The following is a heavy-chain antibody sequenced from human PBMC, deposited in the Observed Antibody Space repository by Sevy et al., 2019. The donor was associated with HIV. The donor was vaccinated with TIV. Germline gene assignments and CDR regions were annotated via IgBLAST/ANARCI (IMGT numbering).Heavy chain of an antibody. V-gene: IGHV4-59*01. CDR3: ARENYGDYGLDV. CDR1: GGSISSYY. Sequence: SETLSLTCTVSGGSISSYYWSWIRQPPGKGLEWIGNIYYSGSTNYNPSLKSRVTISVDTSKNQFSLKLSSVTAADTAVYYCARENYGDYGLDVWGQGTTVTVSS. CDR2: IYYSGST. D-gene: IGHD4-17*01. J-gene: IGHJ6*02.